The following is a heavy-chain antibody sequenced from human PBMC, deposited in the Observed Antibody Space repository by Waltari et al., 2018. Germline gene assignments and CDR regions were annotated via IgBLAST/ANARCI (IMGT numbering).Heavy chain of an antibody. CDR1: GFTFSSYD. Sequence: EVQLVESGGGLVQPGGSLRLSCAASGFTFSSYDMHWVRQATGKGVEGVEAIVTAGDTYYPGSVKGRFTISRENAKNSLYLQMNSLRAGDTAVYYCARALSYYGMDVWGQGTTVTVSS. V-gene: IGHV3-13*01. CDR3: ARALSYYGMDV. J-gene: IGHJ6*02. CDR2: IVTAGDT.